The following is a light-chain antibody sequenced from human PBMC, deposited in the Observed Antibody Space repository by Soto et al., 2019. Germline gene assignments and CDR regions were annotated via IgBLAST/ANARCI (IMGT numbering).Light chain of an antibody. CDR1: QGISSY. J-gene: IGKJ2*01. Sequence: IQLTQSPSSLSVSVGDRVTITCRASQGISSYLAWYQQKPGKAPKLLIYAASTLQSGVPSRFGGSGSGTDFTLIISSLQHEDFATYYCQQLTSYPYTFGQGTKLEI. CDR2: AAS. V-gene: IGKV1-9*01. CDR3: QQLTSYPYT.